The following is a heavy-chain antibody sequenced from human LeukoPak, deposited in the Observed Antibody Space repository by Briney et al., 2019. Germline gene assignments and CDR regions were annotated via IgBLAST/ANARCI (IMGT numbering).Heavy chain of an antibody. Sequence: PGGSLRLSCAASGFTFSNYWMTWVRQAPGKGLEWVANIKQDGSEKHYVDSVKGRFTISRDNAKDSLYLQMNSLRAEDTAIYYCARAGDYYSAGDLWGQGTLVTVSS. CDR1: GFTFSNYW. CDR2: IKQDGSEK. CDR3: ARAGDYYSAGDL. J-gene: IGHJ5*02. V-gene: IGHV3-7*03. D-gene: IGHD3-22*01.